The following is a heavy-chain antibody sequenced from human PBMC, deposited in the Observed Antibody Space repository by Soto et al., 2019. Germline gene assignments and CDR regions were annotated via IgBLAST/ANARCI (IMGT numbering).Heavy chain of an antibody. V-gene: IGHV5-51*01. CDR3: NNQAMFIGCRFDP. CDR2: IYPGDPDT. D-gene: IGHD3-10*02. CDR1: GYSFSSHW. J-gene: IGHJ5*02. Sequence: GGSLQISCKGSGYSFSSHWIAWVRHMPGKGLEWMGIIYPGDPDTKYSPTFQGPAPISADKSISTAYLQWSSLKAADPAMYYRNNQAMFIGCRFDPWGQGTLVTVSS.